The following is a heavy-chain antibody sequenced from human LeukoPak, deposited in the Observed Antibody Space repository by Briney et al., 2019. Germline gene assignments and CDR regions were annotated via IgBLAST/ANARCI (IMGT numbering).Heavy chain of an antibody. CDR3: AIIAVAGTRWFDP. J-gene: IGHJ5*02. V-gene: IGHV4-30-2*02. CDR1: GGSISSGGYS. CDR2: IYHSGST. D-gene: IGHD6-19*01. Sequence: SQTLSLTCAVSGGSISSGGYSWSWIRQPPGKGLEWIGYIYHSGSTYYNPSLKSRVTISVDTSKNQFSLKLSSVTAADTAVYYCAIIAVAGTRWFDPWGQGTLVTVSS.